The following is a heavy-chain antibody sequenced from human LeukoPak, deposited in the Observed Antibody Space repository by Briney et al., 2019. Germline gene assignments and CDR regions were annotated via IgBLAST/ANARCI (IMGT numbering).Heavy chain of an antibody. J-gene: IGHJ4*02. V-gene: IGHV1-18*01. D-gene: IGHD3-16*01. CDR1: GYTFTNYG. CDR3: ASGWDVWWAFDY. CDR2: NSAYNDNT. Sequence: ASVKVSCKASGYTFTNYGIIWVRQAPGRGLEWMGWNSAYNDNTNYAQKFQGRVTMTTDTSTSTAYMELRSLRAEDTAVYYCASGWDVWWAFDYWGQGTLVTVSS.